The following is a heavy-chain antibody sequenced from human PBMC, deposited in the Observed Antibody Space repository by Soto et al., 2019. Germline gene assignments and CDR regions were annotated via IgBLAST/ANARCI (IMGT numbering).Heavy chain of an antibody. CDR1: GGTFSSYA. D-gene: IGHD3-3*01. J-gene: IGHJ6*02. CDR2: IIPIFGTA. Sequence: QVQLVQSGAEVKKPGSSVKVSCKASGGTFSSYAISWVRQAPGQGLEWMGGIIPIFGTANYAQKFQGRVTITADESTSTAYMELSSLRSEDTAVYYCARAPYGEWLSYYYYYGMDVWGQGTTVTVSS. CDR3: ARAPYGEWLSYYYYYGMDV. V-gene: IGHV1-69*12.